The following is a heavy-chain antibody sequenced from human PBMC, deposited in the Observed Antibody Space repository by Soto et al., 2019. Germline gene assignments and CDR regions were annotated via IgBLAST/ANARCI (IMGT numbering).Heavy chain of an antibody. CDR3: ATRSSLLRFLEWFPYYFDY. V-gene: IGHV3-48*02. J-gene: IGHJ4*02. CDR2: ISSSSSTI. Sequence: EVQLVESGGGLVQPGGSLRLSCAASGFTFSSYSMNWVRQAPGKGLEWVSYISSSSSTIYYADSVKGRFTISRDNAKNSLYLQMNSLRDEDTAVYYCATRSSLLRFLEWFPYYFDYWGQGTLVTVSS. CDR1: GFTFSSYS. D-gene: IGHD3-3*01.